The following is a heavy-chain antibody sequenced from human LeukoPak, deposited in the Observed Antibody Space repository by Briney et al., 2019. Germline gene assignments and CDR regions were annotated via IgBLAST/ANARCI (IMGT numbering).Heavy chain of an antibody. CDR3: ARASYDSSGYYFDY. J-gene: IGHJ4*02. D-gene: IGHD3-22*01. Sequence: SETLSLTCAVSGGSISSGGYSWSWIRQPPGKGLERIGYIYHSGSTYYNPSLKSRVTISVDRSKNQFSLKLSSVTAADTAVYYCARASYDSSGYYFDYWGQGTLVTVSS. CDR1: GGSISSGGYS. V-gene: IGHV4-30-2*01. CDR2: IYHSGST.